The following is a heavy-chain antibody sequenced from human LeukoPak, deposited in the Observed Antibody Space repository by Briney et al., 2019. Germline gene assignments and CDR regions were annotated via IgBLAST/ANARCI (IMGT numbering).Heavy chain of an antibody. CDR2: IYHDGST. J-gene: IGHJ4*02. CDR1: GGSISSNNW. Sequence: SETLSLTCAVSGGSISSNNWWIWVRQSPERGLEWIGEIYHDGSTNYNPSLKSRVTVSMDKSKNQLSLKLNFVTAADTAVYYYARGAHWGSDVDYWGQGTLVTVSS. D-gene: IGHD3-10*01. V-gene: IGHV4-4*02. CDR3: ARGAHWGSDVDY.